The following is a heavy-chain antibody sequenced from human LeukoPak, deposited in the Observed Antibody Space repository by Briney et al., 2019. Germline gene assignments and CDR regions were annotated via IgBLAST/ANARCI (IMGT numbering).Heavy chain of an antibody. V-gene: IGHV1-2*02. CDR3: ATLLKLRSNGWFDP. Sequence: ASVKVSCKASGYTFTGYYMHWVRQAPGQGLEWMGWINPNSGGTNYAQKFQGRVTMTRDTSISTAYMELSSLRSEDTAVYYCATLLKLRSNGWFDPWGQGTLVTVSS. J-gene: IGHJ5*02. CDR2: INPNSGGT. CDR1: GYTFTGYY. D-gene: IGHD3-16*01.